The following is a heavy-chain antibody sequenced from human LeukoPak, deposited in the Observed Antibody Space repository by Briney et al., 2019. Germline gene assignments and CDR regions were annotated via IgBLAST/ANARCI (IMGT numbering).Heavy chain of an antibody. CDR1: GGSISNYY. D-gene: IGHD6-13*01. CDR3: ARAVSVTAAGPGH. Sequence: SETLSLTCTVSGGSISNYYWSWIRQPPGKGLEWIAYIHSSGSTNYNPSLKSRVTISVDMSKNQFSLKLASLTTADTAIYYCARAVSVTAAGPGHWGQGTLVTVSS. CDR2: IHSSGST. J-gene: IGHJ4*02. V-gene: IGHV4-59*01.